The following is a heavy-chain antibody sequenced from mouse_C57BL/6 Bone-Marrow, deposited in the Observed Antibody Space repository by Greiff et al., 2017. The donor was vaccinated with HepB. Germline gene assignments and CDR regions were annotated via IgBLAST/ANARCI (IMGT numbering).Heavy chain of an antibody. CDR1: GFTFSDYG. V-gene: IGHV5-15*01. J-gene: IGHJ1*03. D-gene: IGHD2-5*01. Sequence: EVQGVESGGGLVQPGGSLKLSCAASGFTFSDYGMAWVRQAPRKGPEWVAFISNLAYSIYYADTVTGRFTISRENAKNTLYLEMSSLRSEDTAMYYCARHRSNYHWYFDVWGTGTTVTVSS. CDR3: ARHRSNYHWYFDV. CDR2: ISNLAYSI.